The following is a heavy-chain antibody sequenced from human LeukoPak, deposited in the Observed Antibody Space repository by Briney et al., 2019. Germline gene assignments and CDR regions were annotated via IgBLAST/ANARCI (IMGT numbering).Heavy chain of an antibody. CDR2: ISSSGSTI. V-gene: IGHV3-48*03. CDR1: GFTFSIYA. CDR3: ARDSESGWSDY. J-gene: IGHJ4*02. Sequence: GGSLRLSCAASGFTFSIYAMSWVRQAPGKGLEWVSYISSSGSTIYYADSVKGRFTISRDNAKNSLYLQMNSLRAEDTAVYYCARDSESGWSDYWGQGTLVTVSS. D-gene: IGHD6-19*01.